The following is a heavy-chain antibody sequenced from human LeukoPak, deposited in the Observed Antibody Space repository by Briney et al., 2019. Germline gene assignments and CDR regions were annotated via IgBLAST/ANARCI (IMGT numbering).Heavy chain of an antibody. V-gene: IGHV3-30*02. D-gene: IGHD2-2*01. J-gene: IGHJ4*02. Sequence: PGGSLRLSCAASGFTFSSYGMHWVRQAPGKGLEWVAFIRYDGSNKYYADSVKGRFTISRDNSKNTLYLQMNSLRAEDTAVYYCAKYKVVPAATFFDYWGQGTLVTVSS. CDR3: AKYKVVPAATFFDY. CDR1: GFTFSSYG. CDR2: IRYDGSNK.